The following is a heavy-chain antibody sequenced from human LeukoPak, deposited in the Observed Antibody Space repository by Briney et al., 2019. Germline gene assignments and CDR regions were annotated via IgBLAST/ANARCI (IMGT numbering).Heavy chain of an antibody. CDR2: INPNSGGT. CDR1: GYTFTGYY. Sequence: GASVKVSCKASGYTFTGYYMHWVRQAPGQGLEWMGWINPNSGGTNYAQKFQGRVTMTRDTSISTAYMELSRLRSDDTAVYYCARDQGGNSGAFGYWGQGTLVTVSS. J-gene: IGHJ4*02. CDR3: ARDQGGNSGAFGY. D-gene: IGHD4-23*01. V-gene: IGHV1-2*02.